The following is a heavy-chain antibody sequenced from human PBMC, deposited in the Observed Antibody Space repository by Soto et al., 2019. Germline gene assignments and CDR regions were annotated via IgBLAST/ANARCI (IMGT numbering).Heavy chain of an antibody. V-gene: IGHV1-8*01. Sequence: ASVKVTCKASGYTFTSYDISWVRQATGQGLEWMGWMNPNSGNTGYAQKFQGRVTMTRNTSISTAYMELSSLRSEDTAVYYCAGVDTASYYYYGMDVWGQGTTVT. CDR3: AGVDTASYYYYGMDV. J-gene: IGHJ6*02. CDR2: MNPNSGNT. CDR1: GYTFTSYD. D-gene: IGHD5-18*01.